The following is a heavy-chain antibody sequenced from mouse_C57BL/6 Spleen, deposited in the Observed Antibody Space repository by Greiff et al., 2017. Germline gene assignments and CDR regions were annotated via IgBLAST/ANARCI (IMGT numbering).Heavy chain of an antibody. CDR3: SNYVSGCAY. D-gene: IGHD2-1*01. V-gene: IGHV1-15*01. Sequence: VQGVESGAELVRPGASVTLSCKASGYTFTDYEMHWVKQTPVHGLEWIGAIDPETGGTAYNQKFKGKAILTADKSSSTAYMELRSLTSEDSAVYYCSNYVSGCAYWGQGTLVTVSA. CDR1: GYTFTDYE. CDR2: IDPETGGT. J-gene: IGHJ3*01.